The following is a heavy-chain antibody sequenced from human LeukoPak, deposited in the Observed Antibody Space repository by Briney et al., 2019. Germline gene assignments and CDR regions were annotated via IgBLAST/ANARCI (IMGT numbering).Heavy chain of an antibody. CDR3: ARLRGGYIIGDAFDI. V-gene: IGHV3-9*01. J-gene: IGHJ3*02. CDR1: GFTFDDYA. CDR2: ISWNSGSI. Sequence: GGSLRLSCAASGFTFDDYAMHWVRQAPGKGLEWVSGISWNSGSIGYADSVKGRFTISRDNAKNSLYLQMNSLRAEDTAVYYCARLRGGYIIGDAFDIWGQGTMVTVSS. D-gene: IGHD5-24*01.